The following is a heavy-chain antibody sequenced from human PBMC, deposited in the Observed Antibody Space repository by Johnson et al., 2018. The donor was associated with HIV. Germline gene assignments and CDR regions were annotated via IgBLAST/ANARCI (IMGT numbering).Heavy chain of an antibody. CDR2: ISRSGSTI. CDR1: GFTFSSYG. D-gene: IGHD6-13*01. Sequence: VQLVESGGGVVQPGRSLRLSCAASGFTFSSYGMHWVRQAPGKGLEWVSYISRSGSTIYYADSVKGRITISRDNAKKSLYLQMNSLRAEDTAVYYCARGGAAAGGAFDIWGQGTMVTVSS. J-gene: IGHJ3*02. V-gene: IGHV3-48*04. CDR3: ARGGAAAGGAFDI.